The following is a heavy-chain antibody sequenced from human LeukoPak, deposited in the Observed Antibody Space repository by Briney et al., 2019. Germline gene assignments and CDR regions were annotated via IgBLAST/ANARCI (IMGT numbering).Heavy chain of an antibody. J-gene: IGHJ4*02. V-gene: IGHV3-74*01. CDR1: GFTFSSYW. Sequence: GGSLRLSCAASGFTFSSYWMYWVRQAPGKGLVWVSRINPDGSTTDYADSVKGRFTISRDNAKNTLYLQMNTLRAEDTAVYYCTSTGNSGYWGQGTPVTVSS. D-gene: IGHD4-23*01. CDR3: TSTGNSGY. CDR2: INPDGSTT.